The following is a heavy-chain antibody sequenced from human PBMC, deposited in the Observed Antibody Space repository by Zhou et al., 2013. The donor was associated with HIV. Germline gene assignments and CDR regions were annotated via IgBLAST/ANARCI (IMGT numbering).Heavy chain of an antibody. Sequence: QVQLAQSGAEVKSPGSSVKVSCKSSGGIFNNYGISWVRQAPGQRLEWMGGIIPIFGTANYAQKFQGRVTITADESTSTAYMELSSLRSEDTAVYYCARSQVEGTNWFDPWGQGTLVTVSS. CDR2: IIPIFGTA. CDR1: GGIFNNYG. CDR3: ARSQVEGTNWFDP. J-gene: IGHJ5*02. V-gene: IGHV1-69*12.